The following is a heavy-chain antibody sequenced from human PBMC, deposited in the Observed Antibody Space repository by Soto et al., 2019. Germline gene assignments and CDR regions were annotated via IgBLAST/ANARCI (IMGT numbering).Heavy chain of an antibody. Sequence: VQLLQSGPGLVKPSGTLSLTCAVSGGSVSSTNWCSWVHQSPGEVVEWVGVIYHVGSTNYNPTLRGRVTITVEKSNNQFYLTLKYVTAADTAAYFCASLPPRIEVPFLPIATWGRGTLVTVSS. CDR1: GGSVSSTNW. D-gene: IGHD2-15*01. CDR2: IYHVGST. V-gene: IGHV4-4*02. J-gene: IGHJ5*02. CDR3: ASLPPRIEVPFLPIAT.